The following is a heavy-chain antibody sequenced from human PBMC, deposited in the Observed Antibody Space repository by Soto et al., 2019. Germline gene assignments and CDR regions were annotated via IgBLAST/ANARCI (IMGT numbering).Heavy chain of an antibody. Sequence: PGGSLRLSCAASGFTFSSYGMPWVRQAPGKGLEWVAVIWYDGSNKYYADSVKGRFTISRDNSKNTLYLQMNSLRAEDTAVYYCARSPHHPLHLWELSFTRGLGPYYYMDVWGKGTTVTVSS. CDR1: GFTFSSYG. CDR2: IWYDGSNK. V-gene: IGHV3-33*01. D-gene: IGHD3-16*02. J-gene: IGHJ6*03. CDR3: ARSPHHPLHLWELSFTRGLGPYYYMDV.